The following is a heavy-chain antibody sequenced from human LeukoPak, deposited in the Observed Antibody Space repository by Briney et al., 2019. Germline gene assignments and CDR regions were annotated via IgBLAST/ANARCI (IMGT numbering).Heavy chain of an antibody. V-gene: IGHV4-61*01. J-gene: IGHJ4*02. CDR3: ARGGIAVAGTDY. CDR1: GGSVSSGSYY. CDR2: IYYSGST. Sequence: SETLSLTCTVSGGSVSSGSYYWSWIRQPPGKGLEWIGYIYYSGSTYYNPSLKSRVTISVDTSKNQFSLKLSSVTAADTAVYYCARGGIAVAGTDYWGQGTLVTVSS. D-gene: IGHD6-19*01.